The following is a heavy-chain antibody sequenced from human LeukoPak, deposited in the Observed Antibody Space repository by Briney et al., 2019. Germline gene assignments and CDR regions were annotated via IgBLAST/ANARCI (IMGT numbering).Heavy chain of an antibody. CDR1: GGPISSYY. CDR3: ARRQYSSGNFDY. CDR2: IYYSGST. J-gene: IGHJ4*02. V-gene: IGHV4-59*08. D-gene: IGHD6-19*01. Sequence: ASETLPLTCTVSGGPISSYYWSWIRQPPGKGLEWIGYIYYSGSTNYNPSLKSRVTISVDTSKNQFSLKLSSVTAADTAVYYCARRQYSSGNFDYWGQGTLVTVSS.